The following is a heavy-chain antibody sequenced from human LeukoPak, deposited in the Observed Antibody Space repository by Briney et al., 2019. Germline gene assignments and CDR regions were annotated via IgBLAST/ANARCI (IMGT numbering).Heavy chain of an antibody. CDR1: GFTGSTNY. D-gene: IGHD2-21*02. CDR3: ARDSDDRVVVTVPH. CDR2: INSGGRT. Sequence: GGSLRLSCAASGFTGSTNYMSWVRPAPGEGLGWGSGINSGGRTFYADSVKGRFTISRDNSKDTLYLQMNSLRAEDTAMYYCARDSDDRVVVTVPHWGQGTLVIVSS. J-gene: IGHJ4*02. V-gene: IGHV3-53*01.